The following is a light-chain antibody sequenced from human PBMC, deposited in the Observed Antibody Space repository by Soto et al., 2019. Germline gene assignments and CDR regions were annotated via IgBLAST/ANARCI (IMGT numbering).Light chain of an antibody. CDR1: SSDVGAYNY. V-gene: IGLV2-14*01. CDR2: DVN. CDR3: SSYTSTSTSWI. J-gene: IGLJ2*01. Sequence: QSVLTQPASVSGSPGQSITISCTGSSSDVGAYNYVSWYQQHPGKAPKLMIYDVNNRPSGVSNRFSGSKSANTASLTISGLQAEDEADYYCSSYTSTSTSWIFGGGTKLTVL.